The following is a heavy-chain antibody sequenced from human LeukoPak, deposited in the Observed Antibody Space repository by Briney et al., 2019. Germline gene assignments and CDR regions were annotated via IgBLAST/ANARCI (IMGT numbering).Heavy chain of an antibody. Sequence: GASVKVSCKASGYTFTGYYMHWVRQAPGQGLEWMGWINPNSGGTNYAQKFQGRVTMTRDTSISTAYMELSRLRSDDTAVYYCARGGSYWKTFRAYYFDYWGQGTLVTVSS. J-gene: IGHJ4*02. CDR1: GYTFTGYY. D-gene: IGHD1-26*01. CDR2: INPNSGGT. CDR3: ARGGSYWKTFRAYYFDY. V-gene: IGHV1-2*02.